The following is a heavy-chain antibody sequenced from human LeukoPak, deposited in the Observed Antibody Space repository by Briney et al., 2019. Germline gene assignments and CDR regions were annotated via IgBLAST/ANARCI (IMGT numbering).Heavy chain of an antibody. CDR3: ARVRFLEWLPDAFDI. Sequence: SETLSLTCTVSGGSISSYYWSRIRQPPGKGLEWIGYIYYSGSTNHNPSLKSRVTISVDTSKNQFSLKLSSVTAADTAVYYCARVRFLEWLPDAFDIWGQGTMVTVSS. D-gene: IGHD3-3*01. J-gene: IGHJ3*02. V-gene: IGHV4-59*01. CDR2: IYYSGST. CDR1: GGSISSYY.